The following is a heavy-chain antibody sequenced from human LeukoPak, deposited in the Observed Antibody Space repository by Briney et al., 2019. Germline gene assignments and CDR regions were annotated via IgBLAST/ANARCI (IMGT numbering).Heavy chain of an antibody. CDR1: GHTFTGYY. J-gene: IGHJ4*02. D-gene: IGHD3-22*01. V-gene: IGHV1-2*02. CDR2: INPNSGGT. CDR3: ARGVHYYDSSPVDY. Sequence: GASVKVSCKASGHTFTGYYMHWVRQAPGQGLEWMGWINPNSGGTNYVQKFQGRVTMTRDTSISTAYMELSRLRSDDTAVYYCARGVHYYDSSPVDYWGQGTLVTVSS.